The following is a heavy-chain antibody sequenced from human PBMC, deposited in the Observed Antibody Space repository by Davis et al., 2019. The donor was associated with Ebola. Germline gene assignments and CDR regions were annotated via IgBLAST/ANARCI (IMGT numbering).Heavy chain of an antibody. CDR3: ARDKTAYGRFDP. CDR2: INPGNGVT. V-gene: IGHV1-2*02. CDR1: GYTVSNYY. Sequence: ASVKVSCKASGYTVSNYYIHWVRQAPGQGLEWMGWINPGNGVTMYPRKFQDRVTMTSDMSINTAYMILGSLRSDDTAMYYCARDKTAYGRFDPWGQGTLVTVSS. D-gene: IGHD3-16*01. J-gene: IGHJ5*02.